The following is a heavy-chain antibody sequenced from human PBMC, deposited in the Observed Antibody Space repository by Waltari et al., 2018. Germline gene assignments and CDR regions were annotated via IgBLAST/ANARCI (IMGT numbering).Heavy chain of an antibody. V-gene: IGHV4-4*03. CDR1: GDSMGSRDF. CDR2: VTRIGRT. CDR3: ARDRDRGLYLDS. D-gene: IGHD3-22*01. Sequence: LQLHHSVPGPVKPPESLSLTCPVPGDSMGSRDFWSWVRQSQGKGLEWIGQVTRIGRTNYNPSLASRVTRSIDTSNNQFSLKVTSATAADTAIYYCARDRDRGLYLDSWGQGILVTVSP. J-gene: IGHJ4*02.